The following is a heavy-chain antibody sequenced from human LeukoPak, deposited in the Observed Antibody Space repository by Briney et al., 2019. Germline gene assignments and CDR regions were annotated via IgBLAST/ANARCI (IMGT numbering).Heavy chain of an antibody. J-gene: IGHJ4*02. V-gene: IGHV4-61*02. CDR3: ARDSPAVAGLFDY. CDR2: IYPSGYT. CDR1: GGSISSGNYY. Sequence: RTSETLSLTCTVSGGSISSGNYYWSWIRQPAGRGLEWIGRIYPSGYTNYNPSLKSRVTISVDTSKNHFSLKLSSVTAADTAVYYCARDSPAVAGLFDYWGQGTLVTVSS. D-gene: IGHD6-19*01.